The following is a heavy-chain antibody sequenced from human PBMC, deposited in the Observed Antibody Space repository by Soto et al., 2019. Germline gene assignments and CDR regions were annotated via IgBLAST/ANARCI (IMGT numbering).Heavy chain of an antibody. CDR1: GGSISSGDFS. J-gene: IGHJ4*02. D-gene: IGHD3-22*01. CDR3: ARVRREYDNSGPVDY. CDR2: IYYGGST. V-gene: IGHV4-30-2*01. Sequence: SETLSLTCAVSGGSISSGDFSWNWIRQPPGKGLEYIGYIYYGGSTYYNPSLQSRVTMSVDRSRSQFSLKLNSVTAADTAVYYWARVRREYDNSGPVDYWGQGTLVTVSS.